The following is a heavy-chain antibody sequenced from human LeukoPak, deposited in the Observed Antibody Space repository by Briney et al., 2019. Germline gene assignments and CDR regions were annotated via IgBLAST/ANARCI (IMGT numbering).Heavy chain of an antibody. V-gene: IGHV3-23*01. D-gene: IGHD3-9*01. J-gene: IGHJ4*02. CDR2: ISGSGGST. CDR3: AKDFDNPSAQISAIDY. Sequence: GGSLRLSCAASGFTFSSYSMNWVRQAPGKGLEWVSAISGSGGSTYYADYVKGRFIISRDNSKNTLYLQMSSLRPEDTAVYYCAKDFDNPSAQISAIDYWGQGTLVTVSS. CDR1: GFTFSSYS.